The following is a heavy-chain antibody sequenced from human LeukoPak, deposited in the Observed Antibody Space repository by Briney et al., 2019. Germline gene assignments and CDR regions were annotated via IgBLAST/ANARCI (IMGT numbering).Heavy chain of an antibody. V-gene: IGHV3-21*01. CDR1: GFTFSSYG. J-gene: IGHJ4*02. CDR2: ISSSSSYI. D-gene: IGHD3-22*01. CDR3: ARLITMIVVGSPNDDY. Sequence: GGSLRLSCAASGFTFSSYGMSWVRQAPGKGLEWVSSISSSSSYIYYADSAKGRFTISRDNAKNSLYLKMNSLRAEDTGVYYCARLITMIVVGSPNDDYWGQGTLVTVSS.